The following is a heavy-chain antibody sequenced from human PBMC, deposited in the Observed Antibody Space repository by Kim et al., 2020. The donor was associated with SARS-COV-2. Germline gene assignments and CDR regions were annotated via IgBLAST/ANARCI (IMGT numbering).Heavy chain of an antibody. J-gene: IGHJ2*01. CDR2: IFGSSHGI. V-gene: IGHV3-23*01. CDR1: RFSFGSSA. CDR3: AKSVHITTVNVLWYFDL. D-gene: IGHD2-21*01. Sequence: GGSLRLSCVASRFSFGSSAMTWVRQVPGKGLEWVSTIFGSSHGIYYADSVKGRFVVSRDNAKNTLYLQMHNLRGDDTAIYYCAKSVHITTVNVLWYFDLWGRGTSVTVSS.